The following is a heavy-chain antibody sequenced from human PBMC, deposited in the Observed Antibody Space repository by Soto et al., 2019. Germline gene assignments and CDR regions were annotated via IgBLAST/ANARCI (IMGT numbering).Heavy chain of an antibody. J-gene: IGHJ4*02. Sequence: SETLSLTSPVSGGSISSGGYYWSWIRQHPGKGLEWIGYIYYSGSTYYNPSLKSRVTISVDTSKNQFSLKLSSVTAADTAVYYCARDVKGSGYYEYWGQGTLVTVSS. CDR3: ARDVKGSGYYEY. CDR2: IYYSGST. CDR1: GGSISSGGYY. D-gene: IGHD3-3*01. V-gene: IGHV4-31*03.